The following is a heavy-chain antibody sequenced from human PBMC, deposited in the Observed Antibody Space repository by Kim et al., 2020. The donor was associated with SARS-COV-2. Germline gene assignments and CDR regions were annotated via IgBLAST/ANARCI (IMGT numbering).Heavy chain of an antibody. Sequence: GGSLRLSCAASGFTFSSYSMNWVRQAPGKGLEWVSSISSTSSYIYYADSVKGRFTISRGNAKNSLYLQMNSLRGEDTAVYYCARNGDSYTLDVWGQGTTVTVSS. CDR2: ISSTSSYI. D-gene: IGHD2-21*02. V-gene: IGHV3-21*01. CDR3: ARNGDSYTLDV. J-gene: IGHJ6*02. CDR1: GFTFSSYS.